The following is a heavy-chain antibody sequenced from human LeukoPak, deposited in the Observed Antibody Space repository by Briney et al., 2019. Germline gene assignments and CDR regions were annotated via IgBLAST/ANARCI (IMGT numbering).Heavy chain of an antibody. D-gene: IGHD2-2*01. Sequence: GGSLRLSCAASGFTVSSYYMTWVRQAPGKGLECVSVIYSGGSTYYADSVKGRFTVSRDNSKNTLYLQMNSLRAEDTAMYYCARGLGYCTSTTCLLPFDYWGQGTLVTVSS. CDR1: GFTVSSYY. CDR2: IYSGGST. J-gene: IGHJ4*02. CDR3: ARGLGYCTSTTCLLPFDY. V-gene: IGHV3-53*01.